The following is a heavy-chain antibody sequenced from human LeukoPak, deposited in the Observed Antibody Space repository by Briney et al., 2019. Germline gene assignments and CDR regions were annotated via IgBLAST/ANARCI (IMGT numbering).Heavy chain of an antibody. V-gene: IGHV4-4*07. CDR1: GGSLNNYY. D-gene: IGHD6-19*01. CDR2: IEPSGTN. Sequence: SETLSLTCTVSGGSLNNYYWTWIRQPAGKGLEWIGRIEPSGTNDHNPSLESRVTMSINMSKNQFSLELISVTAADTAVYYCTRGHGWTDYWGQGTLVTVSS. CDR3: TRGHGWTDY. J-gene: IGHJ4*02.